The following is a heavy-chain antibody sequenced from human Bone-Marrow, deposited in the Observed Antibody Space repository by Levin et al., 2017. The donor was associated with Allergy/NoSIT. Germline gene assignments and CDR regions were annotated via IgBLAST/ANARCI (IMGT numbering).Heavy chain of an antibody. CDR1: GGTFSSYA. Sequence: SVKVSCKASGGTFSSYAISWVRQAPGQGLEWMGRIIPILGIANYAQKFQGRVTITADKSTSTAYMELSSLRSEDTAVYYCARPSNPRIAVAGTGAFDIWGQGTMVTVSS. CDR3: ARPSNPRIAVAGTGAFDI. D-gene: IGHD6-19*01. V-gene: IGHV1-69*04. CDR2: IIPILGIA. J-gene: IGHJ3*02.